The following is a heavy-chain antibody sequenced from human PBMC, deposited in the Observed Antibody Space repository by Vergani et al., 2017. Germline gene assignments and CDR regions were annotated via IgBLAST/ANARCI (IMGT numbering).Heavy chain of an antibody. CDR3: AKAPIHDWGILSAVDY. D-gene: IGHD3-9*01. Sequence: QVQLVESGGGVVQPGRSLRLSCAASGFTFSSYGMHWVRQAPGKGLEWVAVIWYDGSNKYYADSVKGRFTISRDNSKNTLYLQMNSLRAEDTAVYYCAKAPIHDWGILSAVDYWGQGTLVTVSS. V-gene: IGHV3-33*06. CDR2: IWYDGSNK. CDR1: GFTFSSYG. J-gene: IGHJ4*02.